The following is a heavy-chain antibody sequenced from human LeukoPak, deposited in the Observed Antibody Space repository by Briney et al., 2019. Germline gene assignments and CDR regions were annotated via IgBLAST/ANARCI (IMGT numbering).Heavy chain of an antibody. Sequence: SETLSLTCTVSGGSISNYYWTWIRQPPGKGLEWIGYISYSGSTKDNPSLKSRVTISIDTSKIQFSLKLSSVTAADTAVYYCARVHYFDSSGYYSSTYYYYMDVWGKGTTVTVSS. D-gene: IGHD3-22*01. J-gene: IGHJ6*03. CDR1: GGSISNYY. V-gene: IGHV4-59*01. CDR2: ISYSGST. CDR3: ARVHYFDSSGYYSSTYYYYMDV.